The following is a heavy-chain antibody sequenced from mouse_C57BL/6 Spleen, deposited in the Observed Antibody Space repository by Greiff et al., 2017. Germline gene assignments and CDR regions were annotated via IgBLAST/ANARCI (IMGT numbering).Heavy chain of an antibody. V-gene: IGHV1-15*01. CDR1: GYTFTDYE. Sequence: QVQLKQSGAELVRPGASVTLSCKASGYTFTDYEMHWVKQTPVHGLEWIGAIDPETGGTAYNQKFKGKAILTADKSSSTAYMELRSLTSGDSAVYYCTSPLLGRRTQGYFDVWGTGTTVTVSS. CDR2: IDPETGGT. J-gene: IGHJ1*03. D-gene: IGHD1-1*01. CDR3: TSPLLGRRTQGYFDV.